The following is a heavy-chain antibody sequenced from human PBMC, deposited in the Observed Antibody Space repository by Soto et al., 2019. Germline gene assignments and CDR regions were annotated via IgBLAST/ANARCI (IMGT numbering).Heavy chain of an antibody. D-gene: IGHD3-22*01. J-gene: IGHJ3*02. Sequence: SETLSLTCTVSGGSISSSSYYWGWIRQPPGKGLEWIGSIYYSGSTYYNPSLKSRVTISVDTSKDQFSLKLSSVTAADTAVYYCASHETYYYDSSGYPLGAFDIWGQGTMVT. CDR2: IYYSGST. CDR1: GGSISSSSYY. CDR3: ASHETYYYDSSGYPLGAFDI. V-gene: IGHV4-39*01.